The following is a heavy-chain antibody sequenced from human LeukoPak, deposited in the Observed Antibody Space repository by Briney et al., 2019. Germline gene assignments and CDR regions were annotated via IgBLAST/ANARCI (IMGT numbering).Heavy chain of an antibody. D-gene: IGHD5-18*01. Sequence: GGSLRLSRAASGFTFSSYAMHWVRQAPGKGLEWVAVISYDGSNKYYADSVKGRFTISRDNSKNTLYLQMNSLRAEDTAVYYCARVAQGRYGRFDYWGQGTLVTVSS. J-gene: IGHJ4*02. CDR2: ISYDGSNK. CDR1: GFTFSSYA. V-gene: IGHV3-30-3*01. CDR3: ARVAQGRYGRFDY.